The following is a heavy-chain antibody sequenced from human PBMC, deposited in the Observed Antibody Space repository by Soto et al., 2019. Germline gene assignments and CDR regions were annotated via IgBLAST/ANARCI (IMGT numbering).Heavy chain of an antibody. CDR1: GYSFTSYW. CDR3: ARKDAIDLAMDV. CDR2: IDPSDSYT. Sequence: GESLKISCKGSGYSFTSYWISWVRQMPGKGLEWMGRIDPSDSYTYYSPSFQGHVTISADKSISTAYLQWSSLKASDTAMYYCARKDAIDLAMDVWGQGTTVTVSS. V-gene: IGHV5-10-1*01. D-gene: IGHD2-21*01. J-gene: IGHJ6*02.